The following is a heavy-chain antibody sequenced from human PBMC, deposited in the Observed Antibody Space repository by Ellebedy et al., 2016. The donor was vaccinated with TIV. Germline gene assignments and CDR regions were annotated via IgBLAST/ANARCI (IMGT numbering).Heavy chain of an antibody. V-gene: IGHV3-21*01. CDR2: ISRSGNYV. Sequence: GESLKISCTASGFSFSIFGMSWVRQVPGKGLEWVSSISRSGNYVYYADSLKGRLTISRDNANNSLFLQMNSLTGEDTAVYYCAKKARDWYFDVWGRGTLVTVSS. CDR3: AKKARDWYFDV. J-gene: IGHJ2*01. CDR1: GFSFSIFG.